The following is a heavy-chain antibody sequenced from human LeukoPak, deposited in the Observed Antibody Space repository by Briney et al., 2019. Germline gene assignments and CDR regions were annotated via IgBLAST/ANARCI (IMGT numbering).Heavy chain of an antibody. CDR3: ARDLYGDYTPLDY. CDR2: ISYDGSNK. D-gene: IGHD4-17*01. V-gene: IGHV3-30-3*01. Sequence: GRSLRLSCAASGFTFSSYAMHWVRQAPGKGLEWVAVISYDGSNKYYADSVKGRFTISRDNSKNTLYLQMNSLRAEDTAVYYCARDLYGDYTPLDYWGQGTLVTVSS. CDR1: GFTFSSYA. J-gene: IGHJ4*02.